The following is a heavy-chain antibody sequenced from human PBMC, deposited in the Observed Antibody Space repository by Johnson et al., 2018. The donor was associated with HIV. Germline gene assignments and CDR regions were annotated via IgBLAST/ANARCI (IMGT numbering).Heavy chain of an antibody. CDR3: ARRNGDIHAFDI. CDR2: ISSSGSSI. V-gene: IGHV3-11*04. D-gene: IGHD2-15*01. Sequence: QEQLVESGGGLVQPVGSLRLSCAASGFTFSDYFMSWIRQAPGKGLECLAYISSSGSSIYYTDSEKGRFTISRDNSKNSLYLEMNSLRAGDTAVYYCARRNGDIHAFDIWGQGTMVTVSS. CDR1: GFTFSDYF. J-gene: IGHJ3*02.